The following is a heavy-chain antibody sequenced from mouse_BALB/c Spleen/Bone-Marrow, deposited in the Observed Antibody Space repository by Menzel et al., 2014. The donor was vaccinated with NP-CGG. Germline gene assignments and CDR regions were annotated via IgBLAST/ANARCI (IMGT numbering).Heavy chain of an antibody. Sequence: QVQLQQSGAELVRPGTSVKVSCKASGYAFTNYLIDWVKQRPGQGLEWIGVINPGSGGTNYNEKFKGKATLTAGTSSSTDYMQLSSLTADDAAVYCCARRLAGTSAMDYWGQGTSVAVSS. J-gene: IGHJ4*01. CDR1: GYAFTNYL. CDR2: INPGSGGT. CDR3: ARRLAGTSAMDY. D-gene: IGHD4-1*01. V-gene: IGHV1-54*01.